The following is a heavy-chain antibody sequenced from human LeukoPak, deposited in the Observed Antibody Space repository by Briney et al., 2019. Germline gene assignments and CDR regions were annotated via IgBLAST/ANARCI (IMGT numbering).Heavy chain of an antibody. CDR3: ARGGPRYCSGGSCYFGY. V-gene: IGHV4-34*01. J-gene: IGHJ4*02. CDR1: GGSFSGYY. Sequence: SETLSLTCAVYGGSFSGYYWSWIRQPPGKGLEWIGEINHSGSTNYNPSLKSRVTISVDTSKNQFSLKLISVTAADTAVYYCARGGPRYCSGGSCYFGYWGQGTLVTVSS. D-gene: IGHD2-15*01. CDR2: INHSGST.